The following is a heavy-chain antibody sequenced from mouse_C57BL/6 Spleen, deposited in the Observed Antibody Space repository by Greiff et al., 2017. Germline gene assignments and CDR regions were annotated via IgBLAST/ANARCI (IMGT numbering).Heavy chain of an antibody. D-gene: IGHD2-1*01. CDR2: INPSTGGT. CDR3: ARSASAGYGNQFNFDY. J-gene: IGHJ2*01. CDR1: GYSFTGYY. Sequence: EVQLQESGPELVKPGASVKISCKASGYSFTGYYMNWVKQSPEKSLEWIGEINPSTGGTTYNQKFKAKATLTVDKSSSTAYMQLKSLTSEDSAVYYCARSASAGYGNQFNFDYWGQGTTLTVSS. V-gene: IGHV1-42*01.